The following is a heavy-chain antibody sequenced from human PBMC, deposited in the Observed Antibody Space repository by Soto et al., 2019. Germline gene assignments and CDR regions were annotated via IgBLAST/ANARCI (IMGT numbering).Heavy chain of an antibody. J-gene: IGHJ4*02. CDR3: AKDLRPDGRYDLDY. Sequence: EVQLLESGGGLAQPGGSLRLSCAASGFIFRTYAMNWVRQAPGKGLEWVSVMVGDGSSSDYADSVRGRFTISRDNSKNTLDLQMNNLRAEDTAVYYCAKDLRPDGRYDLDYWGQGTLVTVSS. CDR1: GFIFRTYA. D-gene: IGHD1-26*01. CDR2: MVGDGSSS. V-gene: IGHV3-23*01.